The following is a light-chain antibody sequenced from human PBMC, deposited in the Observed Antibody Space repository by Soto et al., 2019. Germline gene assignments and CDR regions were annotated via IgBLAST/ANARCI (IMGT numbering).Light chain of an antibody. V-gene: IGKV3-20*01. CDR2: GAS. CDR3: EQYGSSPTT. J-gene: IGKJ1*01. Sequence: EVVLTQYPDTLSLSPGAGATLACRASQRVSSSYLAWYQQKPGQAPRFIIYGASTRATGIPDRFSGSGSGTDCTLTISRLEPEDFAVYYCEQYGSSPTTFCQGANVDI. CDR1: QRVSSSY.